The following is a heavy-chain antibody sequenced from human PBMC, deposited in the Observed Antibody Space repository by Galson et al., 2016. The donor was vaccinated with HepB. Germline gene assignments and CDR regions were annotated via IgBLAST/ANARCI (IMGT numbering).Heavy chain of an antibody. CDR3: ARDGLRFLERLRDGMDV. J-gene: IGHJ6*02. Sequence: SVKVSCKASGYSFSSYGISWVRQAPGQGLVWLGWISTFNGYTKYAQNLQGRVTMTTDTSTSTAYMELRSLRSADTAVYYCARDGLRFLERLRDGMDVWGQGTTVTVSS. V-gene: IGHV1-18*01. D-gene: IGHD3-3*01. CDR1: GYSFSSYG. CDR2: ISTFNGYT.